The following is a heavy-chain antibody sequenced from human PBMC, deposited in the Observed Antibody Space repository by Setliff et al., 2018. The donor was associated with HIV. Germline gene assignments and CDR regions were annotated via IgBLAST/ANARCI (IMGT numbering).Heavy chain of an antibody. CDR1: GYSISSGYY. J-gene: IGHJ3*02. CDR2: INHSGST. Sequence: SETLSLTCTVSGYSISSGYYWSWIRQPPGKGLEWIGEINHSGSTIYNPSLKSRVTISVDTSKNQFSLKLNSVTAADTAVYYCARVATGPESFDIWGQGTMVTVSS. D-gene: IGHD3-9*01. CDR3: ARVATGPESFDI. V-gene: IGHV4-38-2*02.